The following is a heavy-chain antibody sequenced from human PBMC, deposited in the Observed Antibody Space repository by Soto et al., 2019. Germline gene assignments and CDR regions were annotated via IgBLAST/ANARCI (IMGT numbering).Heavy chain of an antibody. CDR1: GGTFSSYA. CDR2: IIPNLGTA. D-gene: IGHD1-26*01. J-gene: IGHJ3*02. CDR3: AKRGADDACAI. Sequence: QVQLVQSGAEVKKPGASVKVSCKASGGTFSSYAISWVRQAPGQGLEWMGGIIPNLGTANDPQKFQGRVRITAAEVTSTASVEMSSLRSEDTAVYYCAKRGADDACAIWGDGKMVAVS. V-gene: IGHV1-69*01.